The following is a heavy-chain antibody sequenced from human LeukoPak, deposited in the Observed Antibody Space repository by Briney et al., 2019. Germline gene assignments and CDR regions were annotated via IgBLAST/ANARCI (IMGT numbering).Heavy chain of an antibody. D-gene: IGHD3-10*01. V-gene: IGHV3-7*01. CDR2: IKQDGSEK. CDR3: ARLAVAWSYYYAFDP. CDR1: GFTFSSYY. J-gene: IGHJ5*02. Sequence: GGSLRLSCVASGFTFSSYYMSWVRQAPGKGLEWVANIKQDGSEKYYVDSVKGRFTISRDNAKNSLYLQLNILRAEDTAVYYCARLAVAWSYYYAFDPWGQGTLVTVSS.